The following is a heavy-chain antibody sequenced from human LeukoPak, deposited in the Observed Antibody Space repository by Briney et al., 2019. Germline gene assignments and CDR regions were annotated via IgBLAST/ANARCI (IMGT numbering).Heavy chain of an antibody. CDR2: IYSGGST. V-gene: IGHV3-53*01. CDR1: GFTVSSNY. D-gene: IGHD2-15*01. CDR3: ARDHDCSGGSCYYYGMDV. J-gene: IGHJ6*02. Sequence: GGSLRLSCAASGFTVSSNYMSWVRQAPGKGLEWVSVIYSGGSTYYADSVKGRFTTSRDNSKNTLYLQMNSLRAEHTAVYYCARDHDCSGGSCYYYGMDVWGQGTTVTVSS.